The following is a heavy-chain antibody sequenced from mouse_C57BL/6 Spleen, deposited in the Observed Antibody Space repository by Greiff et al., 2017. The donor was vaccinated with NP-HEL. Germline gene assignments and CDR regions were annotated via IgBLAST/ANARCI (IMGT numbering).Heavy chain of an antibody. CDR1: GFTFSDYY. J-gene: IGHJ2*01. CDR3: ARDNGYDDYFDY. V-gene: IGHV5-16*01. Sequence: EVKLMESEGGLVQPGSSMKLSCTASGFTFSDYYMAWVRQVPEKGLEWVANINYDGSSTYYLDSLKSRFIISRDNAKNILYLQMSSLKSEDTATYYCARDNGYDDYFDYWGQGTTLTVSS. D-gene: IGHD2-2*01. CDR2: INYDGSST.